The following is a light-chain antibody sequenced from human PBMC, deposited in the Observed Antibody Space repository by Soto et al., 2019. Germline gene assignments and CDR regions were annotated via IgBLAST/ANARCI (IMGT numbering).Light chain of an antibody. CDR2: AAS. V-gene: IGKV1-39*01. J-gene: IGKJ5*01. CDR3: QQSYITPPIT. Sequence: DIQVTQSPSSLSASVGDRVTITCRASQSISSYLNWYQQKPGKAPKLLIYAASSFQSGVPSRFSGSGSGTEFTLTISSLQHEDFSTYYCQQSYITPPITFGQGTRLEIK. CDR1: QSISSY.